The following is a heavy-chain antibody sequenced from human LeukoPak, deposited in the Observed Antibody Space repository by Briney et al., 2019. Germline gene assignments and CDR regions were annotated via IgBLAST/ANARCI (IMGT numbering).Heavy chain of an antibody. CDR1: GGTFSTYP. Sequence: SVKVSCKASGGTFSTYPFHWVRQAPGQGREWMGRITPRFTAATYAQKFQGRVTITADHSTSTVYLELGSLTSEDTAVYYWARKREIYCMSYGALDIGGQGTMVTTSS. D-gene: IGHD1-1*01. CDR3: ARKREIYCMSYGALDI. V-gene: IGHV1-69*13. CDR2: ITPRFTAA. J-gene: IGHJ3*02.